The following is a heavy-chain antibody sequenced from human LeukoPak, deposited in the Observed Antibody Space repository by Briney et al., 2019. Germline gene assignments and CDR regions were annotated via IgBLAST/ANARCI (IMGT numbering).Heavy chain of an antibody. J-gene: IGHJ5*01. D-gene: IGHD1-26*01. V-gene: IGHV1-2*02. Sequence: ASVKVSCKASGYTFTDYYMHWVRQAPGQGLEWMGLINANSGGTNYAQRFQGRVTMTRDTSIRTVYMELSRLRSDDTAVYYCARDFSGSFDCWGQGTLVTVSS. CDR1: GYTFTDYY. CDR2: INANSGGT. CDR3: ARDFSGSFDC.